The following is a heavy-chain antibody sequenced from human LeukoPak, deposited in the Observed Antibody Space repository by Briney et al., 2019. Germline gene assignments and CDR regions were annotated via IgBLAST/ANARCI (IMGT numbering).Heavy chain of an antibody. V-gene: IGHV4-59*01. CDR2: IYYSGST. CDR3: AREGGIAADYFDY. Sequence: ASETLSLTCTVSGGSISSYYWSWIRQPPGKGLEWIGYIYYSGSTNYNPSPKSRVTISVDTSKNQFSLKLSSVTAADTTVYYCAREGGIAADYFDYWGQGTLVTVSS. D-gene: IGHD6-13*01. J-gene: IGHJ4*02. CDR1: GGSISSYY.